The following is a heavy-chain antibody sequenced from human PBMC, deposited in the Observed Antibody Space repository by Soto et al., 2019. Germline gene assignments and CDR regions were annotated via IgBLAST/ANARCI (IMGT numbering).Heavy chain of an antibody. CDR2: INWNGGST. D-gene: IGHD6-13*01. J-gene: IGHJ4*02. Sequence: LRLSCAASGFTFDDYGMSWVRQAPGKGLEWVSGINWNGGSTGYADSVKGRFTISRDNAKNSLYLQMNSLRAEDTALYYCARGGVYSSSWYPYFFVYWGEGTL. CDR1: GFTFDDYG. CDR3: ARGGVYSSSWYPYFFVY. V-gene: IGHV3-20*04.